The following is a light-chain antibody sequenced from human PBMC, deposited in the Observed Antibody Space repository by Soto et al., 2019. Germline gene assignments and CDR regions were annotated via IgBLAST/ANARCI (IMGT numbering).Light chain of an antibody. V-gene: IGLV2-11*01. Sequence: QPDLTHPLSVFGAPGHAGRISLNGNSSDVGGYDLVSWYQQHPGKAPKLMIYDVTKRPSGVPDRFSGSRSGNTASLTVSGLQAEDDADYYCCSYAGTYTFYVFGTGTKVTVL. CDR1: SSDVGGYDL. CDR2: DVT. CDR3: CSYAGTYTFYV. J-gene: IGLJ1*01.